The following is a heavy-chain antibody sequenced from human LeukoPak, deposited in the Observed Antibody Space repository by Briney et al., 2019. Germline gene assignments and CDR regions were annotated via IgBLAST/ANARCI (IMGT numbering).Heavy chain of an antibody. D-gene: IGHD3-10*01. CDR1: GFTFSSYG. V-gene: IGHV3-30*18. CDR2: ISDDGSNT. J-gene: IGHJ4*02. Sequence: GGSLRLSCAASGFTFSSYGMHWVRQVPGKGLEWVAVISDDGSNTYYGDSVKGRFAISRDNSKNTVYLQMNSLRAEDTAVYYCAKENYFGSGSYPDYWGPGALVTVSS. CDR3: AKENYFGSGSYPDY.